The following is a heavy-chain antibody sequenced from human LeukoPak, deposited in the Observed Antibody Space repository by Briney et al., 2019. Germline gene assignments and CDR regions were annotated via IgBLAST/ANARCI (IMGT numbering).Heavy chain of an antibody. V-gene: IGHV3-23*01. CDR3: AKDSSVPYGITD. CDR2: ISGSDGNT. D-gene: IGHD4-17*01. CDR1: GFTFSKYA. J-gene: IGHJ4*02. Sequence: PGGSLRLSCAASGFTFSKYAMSWVRQAPGKGLEWVSAISGSDGNTFYADSVKGRFTISRDNSKNTLSLQMNSLRVEDTALYYCAKDSSVPYGITDWGQGTLATVSS.